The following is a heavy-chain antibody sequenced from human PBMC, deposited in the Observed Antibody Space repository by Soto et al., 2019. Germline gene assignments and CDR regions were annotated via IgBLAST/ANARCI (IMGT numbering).Heavy chain of an antibody. CDR1: GFTFSNCG. V-gene: IGHV3-23*01. CDR2: ITGSGGGT. J-gene: IGHJ4*02. CDR3: RGFVAGDIY. D-gene: IGHD2-21*01. Sequence: EVQLLESGGGLVQPGGSLRLSCAASGFTFSNCGMGWVRQAPGKGLEWVSSITGSGGGTYYADSVKGRFTISRDNSQSTLYLEMNSLRAEDSGVYYCRGFVAGDIYWGQGTLVTVSS.